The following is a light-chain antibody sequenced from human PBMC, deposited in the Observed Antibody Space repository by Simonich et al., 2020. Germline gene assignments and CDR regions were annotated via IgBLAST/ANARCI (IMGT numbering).Light chain of an antibody. CDR2: DVR. V-gene: IGLV2-11*01. J-gene: IGLJ3*02. CDR3: CSYAGSYTWV. Sequence: QSALTQPASVSGSPGQSITISCTGTSSDVGGYKYDSWYQQPPGKAPKLKIYDVRKRPSGVPDRFSGSKSGNTASLTISGLQAEDEADYYCCSYAGSYTWVFGGGTKLTVL. CDR1: SSDVGGYKY.